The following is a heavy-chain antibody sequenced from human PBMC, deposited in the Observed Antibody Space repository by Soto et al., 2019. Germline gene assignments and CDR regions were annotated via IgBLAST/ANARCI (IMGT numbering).Heavy chain of an antibody. CDR3: ARDIGISMRDGMDV. Sequence: EVQLVESGGGLVKPGGSLRLSCAASGFTFSSYSMNWVRQAPGKGLEWVSSISSSSTYIYYADSVKGRFTISRDNAKNSLYLQMNSLRADDTAVYYCARDIGISMRDGMDVWGQGTTVTVSS. V-gene: IGHV3-21*01. D-gene: IGHD3-22*01. CDR2: ISSSSTYI. J-gene: IGHJ6*02. CDR1: GFTFSSYS.